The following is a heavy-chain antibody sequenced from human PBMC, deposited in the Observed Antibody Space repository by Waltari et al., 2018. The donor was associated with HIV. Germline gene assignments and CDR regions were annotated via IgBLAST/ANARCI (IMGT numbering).Heavy chain of an antibody. CDR2: IKRNTDGVTT. CDR1: GFTFSNAW. D-gene: IGHD3-3*01. J-gene: IGHJ3*02. CDR3: TTEARITVFGVVKATEAFDI. Sequence: EVQLVESGGGLVKPGGSLRLSCSASGFTFSNAWMSWVRQAPGKGLEWVGRIKRNTDGVTTDYGAPGQGRFTISRYDFKNTLYLQMNSLKIEDAAVYYCTTEARITVFGVVKATEAFDIWGQGTMVTVSS. V-gene: IGHV3-15*01.